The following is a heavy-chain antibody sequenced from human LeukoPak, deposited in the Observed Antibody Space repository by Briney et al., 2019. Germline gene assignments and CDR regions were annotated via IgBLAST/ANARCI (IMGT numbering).Heavy chain of an antibody. D-gene: IGHD5-18*01. CDR1: GFTFSDHF. V-gene: IGHV3-72*01. J-gene: IGHJ4*02. CDR3: AKDLAAMISRGDHY. CDR2: IRKKPNSYTT. Sequence: PGGSLRLSCAASGFTFSDHFMDWVRQAPGKGLEWVGRIRKKPNSYTTEYAASVKGRFTFSRDDLRNSLYLQMNSLRAEDTAVYYCAKDLAAMISRGDHYWGQGTLVTVSS.